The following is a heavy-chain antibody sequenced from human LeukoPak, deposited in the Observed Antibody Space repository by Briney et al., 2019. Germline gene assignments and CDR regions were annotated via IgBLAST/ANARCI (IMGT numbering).Heavy chain of an antibody. D-gene: IGHD5-12*01. CDR3: ARDDGGYAHPADY. Sequence: GGSLRLSCVASGFTFSGYSMNWVRQAPGKGLEWISYIGVDSSRVYYADSVKGRFTISRDNAKNSLSLQMNSLRAEDTAIYYCARDDGGYAHPADYWGQGTLVTVSS. CDR1: GFTFSGYS. V-gene: IGHV3-48*04. J-gene: IGHJ4*02. CDR2: IGVDSSRV.